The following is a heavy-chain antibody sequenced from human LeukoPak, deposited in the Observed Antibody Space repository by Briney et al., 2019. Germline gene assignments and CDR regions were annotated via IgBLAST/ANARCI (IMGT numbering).Heavy chain of an antibody. D-gene: IGHD6-13*01. CDR3: ARAQLGSNRPGDF. Sequence: ASVKASCKASGYTFSSYDIHWVRQAPGQRLEWMGWINAGSGNSKFSQKFQGRVTITRDTSASTDYMEFSSLRSEDTAVYYCARAQLGSNRPGDFWGKGTLVTVSS. V-gene: IGHV1-3*01. CDR1: GYTFSSYD. CDR2: INAGSGNS. J-gene: IGHJ4*02.